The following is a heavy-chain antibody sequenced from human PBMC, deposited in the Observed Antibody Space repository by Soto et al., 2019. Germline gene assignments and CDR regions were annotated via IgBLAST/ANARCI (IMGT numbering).Heavy chain of an antibody. CDR3: AKVKGYSSSWYGNFDY. CDR2: ISGSGGST. J-gene: IGHJ4*02. V-gene: IGHV3-23*01. CDR1: GFTFSSYA. Sequence: GGSLRLSCAASGFTFSSYAMSWVRQAPGKGLEWVSAISGSGGSTYYADSVKGRFTISRDNSKNTLYLQMNSLRAEDTAVYYCAKVKGYSSSWYGNFDYWGQGTLVTVSS. D-gene: IGHD6-13*01.